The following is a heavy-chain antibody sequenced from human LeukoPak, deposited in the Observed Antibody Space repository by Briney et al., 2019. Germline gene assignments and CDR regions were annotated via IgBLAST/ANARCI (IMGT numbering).Heavy chain of an antibody. Sequence: SETLSLTCAVYGGSFSGSYWSWIRQPPGKGLEWIGEINHSGSTNYNPSLKSRGTISVDTSKNQFSLKVRSVTAADTAVYYCARGSRHTVVVTTRYYYYMDVWGKGTTVTVSS. CDR3: ARGSRHTVVVTTRYYYYMDV. CDR1: GGSFSGSY. V-gene: IGHV4-34*01. D-gene: IGHD2-21*02. CDR2: INHSGST. J-gene: IGHJ6*03.